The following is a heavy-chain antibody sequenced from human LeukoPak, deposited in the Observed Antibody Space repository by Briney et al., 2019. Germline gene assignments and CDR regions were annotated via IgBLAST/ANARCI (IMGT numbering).Heavy chain of an antibody. CDR2: ISAYNGNT. CDR3: ARDDPIFGDHRSIAVTNYFDY. CDR1: GYTFTSYG. V-gene: IGHV1-18*01. D-gene: IGHD6-19*01. J-gene: IGHJ4*02. Sequence: EASVRVSCKASGYTFTSYGISWVRQAPGQGLEWMGWISAYNGNTNYAQKLQGRVTMTTDTSTSTAYMELRSLRSDDTAVYYCARDDPIFGDHRSIAVTNYFDYWGQGTLVTVSS.